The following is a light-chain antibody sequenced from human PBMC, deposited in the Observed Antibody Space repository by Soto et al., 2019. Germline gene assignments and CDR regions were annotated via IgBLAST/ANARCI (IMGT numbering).Light chain of an antibody. CDR2: DVS. CDR3: CSYAGSYTLFV. V-gene: IGLV2-11*01. J-gene: IGLJ1*01. Sequence: QSVLTQPRSVSGSPGQSVTISCTGTSSDFGGYNYVSWYQQHPGKAPKLMIYDVSKRPSGVPDRFSGSKSGNTASLTISGLQAEDEADYYCCSYAGSYTLFVFGPGTKVTV. CDR1: SSDFGGYNY.